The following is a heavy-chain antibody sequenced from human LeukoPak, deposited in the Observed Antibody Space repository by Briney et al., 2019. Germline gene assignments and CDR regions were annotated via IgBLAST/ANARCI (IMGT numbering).Heavy chain of an antibody. CDR3: ARGRDSGYDFGF. CDR1: GFTFSSYS. J-gene: IGHJ4*02. Sequence: PGGSLRLSCAASGFTFSSYSMNWVRQAPGKGLEWVSSNSSSSSYIYYADSVKGRFTISRDNAKNSLYLQMNSLRAEDTAVYYCARGRDSGYDFGFWGQGSLVTVSS. CDR2: NSSSSSYI. D-gene: IGHD5-12*01. V-gene: IGHV3-21*01.